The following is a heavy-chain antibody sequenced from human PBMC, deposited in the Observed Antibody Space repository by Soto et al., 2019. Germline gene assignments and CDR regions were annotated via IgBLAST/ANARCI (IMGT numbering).Heavy chain of an antibody. V-gene: IGHV3-13*05. J-gene: IGHJ4*02. D-gene: IGHD6-13*01. Sequence: EVQLVESGGGLVQPGGSLRLSCAASGFTFSSYDMHWVRQATGKGLEWVSAIGTAGDPYYPGSVKGRFTISRENAKNSLYLQMNSLRAGDTAVYYCARGIEVGIAAAGTHESYFDYWGQGTLVTVSS. CDR1: GFTFSSYD. CDR3: ARGIEVGIAAAGTHESYFDY. CDR2: IGTAGDP.